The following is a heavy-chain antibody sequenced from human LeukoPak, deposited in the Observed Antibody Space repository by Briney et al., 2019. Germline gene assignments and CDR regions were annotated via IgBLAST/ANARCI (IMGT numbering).Heavy chain of an antibody. V-gene: IGHV3-23*01. Sequence: GGSLRLSCAASGFTFSSYAMSWVRQAPGKGLEWVSAISGSGGSTYYADSVKGRFTISRDNSKNTLYLQMNSLRAEDTAVYYCAKDSGYCSGGSCYPNHLIDYWGQETLVTVSS. J-gene: IGHJ4*02. CDR1: GFTFSSYA. CDR3: AKDSGYCSGGSCYPNHLIDY. D-gene: IGHD2-15*01. CDR2: ISGSGGST.